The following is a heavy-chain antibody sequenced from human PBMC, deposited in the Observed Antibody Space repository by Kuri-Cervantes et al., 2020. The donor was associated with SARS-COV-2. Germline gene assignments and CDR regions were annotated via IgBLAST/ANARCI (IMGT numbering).Heavy chain of an antibody. J-gene: IGHJ4*02. Sequence: GESLKISCAASGFTFSSYSMNWVRQAPGKGLEWVSSISSSSSYIYYADSVKGRFTISRDNAKNSLYLKMNSLRAEDTAVYYCARRSFWSGYYNTYYFDYWGQGTLVTVSS. D-gene: IGHD3-3*01. V-gene: IGHV3-21*01. CDR2: ISSSSSYI. CDR3: ARRSFWSGYYNTYYFDY. CDR1: GFTFSSYS.